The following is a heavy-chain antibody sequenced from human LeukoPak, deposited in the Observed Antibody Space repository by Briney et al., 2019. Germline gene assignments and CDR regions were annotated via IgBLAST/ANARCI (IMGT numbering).Heavy chain of an antibody. CDR1: GGSFSGYY. D-gene: IGHD2-21*02. CDR2: INHSGST. V-gene: IGHV4-34*01. J-gene: IGHJ5*02. Sequence: PSETLSLTCAVYGGSFSGYYWSWIRQPPGKGLEWIGEINHSGSTNYNPSLKSRVTISVDTSKNQFSLKLSSVTAADTAVYYCARVHQVLTDWFDPWGQGTLVTVSS. CDR3: ARVHQVLTDWFDP.